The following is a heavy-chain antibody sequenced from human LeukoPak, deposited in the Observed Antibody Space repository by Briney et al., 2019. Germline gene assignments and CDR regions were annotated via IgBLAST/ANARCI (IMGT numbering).Heavy chain of an antibody. CDR1: GFTFSNAW. Sequence: GGSLRLSCAASGFTFSNAWMSWVRQAPGKGLEWVGRIKSKTDGGTTDYAAPVKGRFTISRDDSKNTLYLQMNSLKTEDTAVYYCTTEKGRGSGYSYYYYYYGMDVWGQGTTVTVSS. J-gene: IGHJ6*02. D-gene: IGHD3-22*01. CDR3: TTEKGRGSGYSYYYYYYGMDV. CDR2: IKSKTDGGTT. V-gene: IGHV3-15*01.